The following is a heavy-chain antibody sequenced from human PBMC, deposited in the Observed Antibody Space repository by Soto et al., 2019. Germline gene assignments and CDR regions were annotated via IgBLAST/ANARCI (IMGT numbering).Heavy chain of an antibody. CDR1: GFTFSSYG. Sequence: PGGSLRLSCAASGFTFSSYGMHWVRQAPGKGLEWVAVIWYDGSNKYYADSVKGRFTISRDNSKNTLYLQMNSLRAEDTAVYYCARDPLPYDFDTYYFDYWGQGTLVTVSS. V-gene: IGHV3-33*01. CDR3: ARDPLPYDFDTYYFDY. J-gene: IGHJ4*02. D-gene: IGHD3-3*01. CDR2: IWYDGSNK.